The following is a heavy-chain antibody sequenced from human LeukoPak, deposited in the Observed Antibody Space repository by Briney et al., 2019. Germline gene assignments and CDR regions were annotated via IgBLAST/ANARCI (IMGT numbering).Heavy chain of an antibody. V-gene: IGHV4-38-2*02. J-gene: IGHJ4*02. CDR3: ARCPTYSRRNIYFDY. CDR2: IYHSGST. Sequence: SETLSLTCTVSGYSISSGYYWGWIRQPPGKGLEWIGSIYHSGSTYYNPSLKSRVAISVDTSKNQFSLKLSSVTAADTAVYYCARCPTYSRRNIYFDYWGQGTLVTVSS. D-gene: IGHD4-11*01. CDR1: GYSISSGYY.